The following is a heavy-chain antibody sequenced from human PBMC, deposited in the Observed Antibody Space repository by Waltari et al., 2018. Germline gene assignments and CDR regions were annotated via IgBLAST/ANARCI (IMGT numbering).Heavy chain of an antibody. CDR3: ASPLIYYYDSSGQLFDS. Sequence: QLPESGPGLVKPSETLSLTCPVPGGSSSNTKFFWGRIRQSPGKGLEWIGSIYYSGSTFYNPSLRSRVTASLDSSKNQISLQLSSVTAADTAVYFCASPLIYYYDSSGQLFDSWGPGTLVTVSS. CDR1: GGSSSNTKFF. CDR2: IYYSGST. D-gene: IGHD3-22*01. V-gene: IGHV4-39*01. J-gene: IGHJ4*02.